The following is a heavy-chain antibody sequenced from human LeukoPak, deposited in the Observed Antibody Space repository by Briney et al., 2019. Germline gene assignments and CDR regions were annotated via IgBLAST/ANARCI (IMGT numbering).Heavy chain of an antibody. CDR1: ELTLSNYC. D-gene: IGHD1-26*01. CDR2: IKRDGAET. Sequence: PGGSLRLSCAASELTLSNYCMTWVGQGPGKGLEWVATIKRDGAETYYVDSVRGRFTISRDNAENSVYLRMNSLRDEDTAVYYCTRGGRNTSYYWYYWGQGTLVTVSS. J-gene: IGHJ4*02. V-gene: IGHV3-7*01. CDR3: TRGGRNTSYYWYY.